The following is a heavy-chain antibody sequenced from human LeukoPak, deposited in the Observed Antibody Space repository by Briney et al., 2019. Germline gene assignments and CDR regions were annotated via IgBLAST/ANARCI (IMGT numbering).Heavy chain of an antibody. CDR1: GFTVITTY. CDR3: ARGGYNGHDPYYFDS. CDR2: IYTGGNT. Sequence: GGSLRLSCSAPGFTVITTYMSWVRQAPGKGLECISVIYTGGNTYHADSVKGRFSISRHNSENTIYLQMDSLRPEDTAVYYCARGGYNGHDPYYFDSWGQGSLVTVSS. J-gene: IGHJ4*02. D-gene: IGHD5-12*01. V-gene: IGHV3-53*04.